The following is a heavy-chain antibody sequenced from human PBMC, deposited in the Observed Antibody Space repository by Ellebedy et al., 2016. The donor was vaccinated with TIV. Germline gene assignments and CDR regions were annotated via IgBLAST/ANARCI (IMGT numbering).Heavy chain of an antibody. CDR2: INHSGST. V-gene: IGHV4-34*01. Sequence: SETLSLTCAVYGGSFSGYYWSWIRQPPGKGLEWIGEINHSGSTNYNPSLKSRVTISVDTSKNQFSLKLSSVTAADTAVYYCARRGYSSGWSYWYFDLWGRGTLVTVSS. CDR1: GGSFSGYY. J-gene: IGHJ2*01. CDR3: ARRGYSSGWSYWYFDL. D-gene: IGHD6-19*01.